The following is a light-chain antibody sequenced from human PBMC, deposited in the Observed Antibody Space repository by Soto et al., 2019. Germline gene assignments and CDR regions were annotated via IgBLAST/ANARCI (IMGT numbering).Light chain of an antibody. CDR2: GAS. V-gene: IGKV3-15*01. Sequence: EIVMTQSPATLSVSPGERATLSCRASQSVSSDLAWYQHKPGQAPRLLIYGASTRATGIPARFSGGGSGTDLTLTISSLQSEDFAVYYCQQYNNWPRTFGQGTKLEIK. J-gene: IGKJ2*01. CDR3: QQYNNWPRT. CDR1: QSVSSD.